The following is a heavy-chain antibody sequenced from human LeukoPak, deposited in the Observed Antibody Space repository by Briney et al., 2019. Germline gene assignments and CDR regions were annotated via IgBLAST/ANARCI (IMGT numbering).Heavy chain of an antibody. CDR2: IYYSGST. CDR3: ARHYGDYMNYYYYYGMDV. J-gene: IGHJ6*02. CDR1: GGSISSSSYY. D-gene: IGHD4-17*01. V-gene: IGHV4-39*01. Sequence: SETLSLTCTVSGGSISSSSYYWGWIRQPPGKGLEWIGSIYYSGSTYYNPSLKSRVTISVDTSKNQLSLKLSSVTAADTAVYYCARHYGDYMNYYYYYGMDVWGQGTTVTVSS.